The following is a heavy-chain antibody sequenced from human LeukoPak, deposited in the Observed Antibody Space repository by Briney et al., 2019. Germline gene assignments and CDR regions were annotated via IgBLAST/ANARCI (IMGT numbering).Heavy chain of an antibody. D-gene: IGHD3-3*01. Sequence: PSETLPLTCTVSGGSISSYYWSWIRQPPGKGLEWIGYIYYSGSTNYNPSLKSRVTISVDTSKNQFSLKLSSVTAADTAVYYCARDKSWSGYAFDYWGQGTLVTVSS. J-gene: IGHJ4*02. V-gene: IGHV4-59*12. CDR2: IYYSGST. CDR3: ARDKSWSGYAFDY. CDR1: GGSISSYY.